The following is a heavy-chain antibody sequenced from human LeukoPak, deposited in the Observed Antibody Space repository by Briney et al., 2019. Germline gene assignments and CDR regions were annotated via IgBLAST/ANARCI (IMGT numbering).Heavy chain of an antibody. CDR2: ISSSSSNI. J-gene: IGHJ5*02. Sequence: PGGSLRLSCAASGFTFSSYRMNWVRQAPGKGLEWVSSISSSSSNIYYADSVKGRFTISRDNAKNSLYLQMNSLRAEDTAVYYCASDALGMAARLPSGEPAWGQGTLVTVSS. CDR3: ASDALGMAARLPSGEPA. D-gene: IGHD6-6*01. V-gene: IGHV3-21*01. CDR1: GFTFSSYR.